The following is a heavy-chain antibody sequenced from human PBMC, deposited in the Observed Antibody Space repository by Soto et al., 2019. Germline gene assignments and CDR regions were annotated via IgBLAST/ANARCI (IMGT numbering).Heavy chain of an antibody. CDR3: AKVPSRWSTEIKPYQESPRPRFDY. CDR2: ISGSGGST. V-gene: IGHV3-23*01. Sequence: GGSLRLSCAASGFTFSSYAMSWVRQAPGKGLEWVSAISGSGGSTYYADSVKGRFTISRDNSKNTLYLQMNSLRAEDTAVYYCAKVPSRWSTEIKPYQESPRPRFDYWGQGTLVTVSS. D-gene: IGHD1-26*01. J-gene: IGHJ4*02. CDR1: GFTFSSYA.